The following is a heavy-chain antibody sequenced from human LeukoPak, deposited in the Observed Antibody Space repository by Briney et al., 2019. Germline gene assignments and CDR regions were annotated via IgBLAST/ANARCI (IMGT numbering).Heavy chain of an antibody. Sequence: GGSLRLSCAASGLTFSSYSFNWLRQAPGKGLEWVSSISSRSSFIYYADGVKGRFTISRDNAKNSLYLQMNSLRVEDTAVYFCARGEGSTLWGQGTLVTVSS. CDR2: ISSRSSFI. J-gene: IGHJ4*02. CDR1: GLTFSSYS. V-gene: IGHV3-21*01. CDR3: ARGEGSTL. D-gene: IGHD2-2*01.